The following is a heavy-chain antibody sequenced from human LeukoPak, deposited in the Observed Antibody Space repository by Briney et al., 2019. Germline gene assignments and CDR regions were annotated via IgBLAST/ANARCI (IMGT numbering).Heavy chain of an antibody. D-gene: IGHD3-9*01. CDR2: INHSGST. V-gene: IGHV4-34*01. J-gene: IGHJ4*02. CDR1: GGSISNYK. CDR3: ARDLTYYDILTGYSKNNYFDY. Sequence: PSETLSLTCTVSGGSISNYKWSWIRQPPGKGLEWIGGINHSGSTNYNPSLKSRVTISVDTSKNQFSLKLSSVTAADTAVYYCARDLTYYDILTGYSKNNYFDYWGQGTLVTVSS.